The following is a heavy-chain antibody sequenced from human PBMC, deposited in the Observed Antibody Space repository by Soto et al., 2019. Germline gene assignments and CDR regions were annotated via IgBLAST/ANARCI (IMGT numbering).Heavy chain of an antibody. Sequence: QVQLVQSGAEVKKPGSSVKVSCKASGGTFSPYTINWVRQAPGQGLEWMGRIIPFLGVTNYAQKFQARVTITADKSTTTAYMELSGLRFEDTAVYYCVRDWESTVSTWSFGAFWGPRTLVTVSS. CDR3: VRDWESTVSTWSFGAF. D-gene: IGHD3-10*01. CDR2: IIPFLGVT. CDR1: GGTFSPYT. J-gene: IGHJ1*01. V-gene: IGHV1-69*08.